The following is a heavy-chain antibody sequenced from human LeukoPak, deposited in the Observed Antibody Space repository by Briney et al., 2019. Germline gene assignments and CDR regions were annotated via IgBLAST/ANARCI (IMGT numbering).Heavy chain of an antibody. V-gene: IGHV3-53*01. CDR3: ARGHSIEPYYYYYYMDV. CDR1: GFTVSSNY. D-gene: IGHD4-11*01. CDR2: IYSGGST. Sequence: GGSLRLSCAASGFTVSSNYMSWVRQAPGKGLEWVSVIYSGGSTYYADSVKGRFTISRDNSKNTLYLQMNSLRAEDTAVYYCARGHSIEPYYYYYYMDVWGKETTVTVSS. J-gene: IGHJ6*03.